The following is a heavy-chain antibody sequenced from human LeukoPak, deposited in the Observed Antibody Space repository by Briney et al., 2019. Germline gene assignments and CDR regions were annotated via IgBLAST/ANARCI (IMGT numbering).Heavy chain of an antibody. D-gene: IGHD5-12*01. CDR3: AREGFYSGYDR. CDR2: INTIGNRI. CDR1: GFTFSSYS. Sequence: GGSLRLSCAASGFTFSSYSMNWVRQAPGKGLEWVSYINTIGNRITYADSVKDRFTISRDNAKNSLSLQMNSLRDDDSAVYYCAREGFYSGYDRWGQGTLVTVSS. V-gene: IGHV3-48*02. J-gene: IGHJ4*02.